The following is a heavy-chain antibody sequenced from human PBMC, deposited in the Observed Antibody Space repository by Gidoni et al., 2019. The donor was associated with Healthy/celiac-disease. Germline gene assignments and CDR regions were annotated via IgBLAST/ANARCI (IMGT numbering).Heavy chain of an antibody. Sequence: EVQLLESGGGLVQPGGSLRLSCAASGFTLSSYAMSWVRQAPGKGLEWVAAISGSGSSTSDADSEKGRFTISRDNSKNTLYLQMNSLRAEDTAVYYCAKDIVDTAMALEYFDLWGRGTLVTVSS. CDR2: ISGSGSST. CDR1: GFTLSSYA. J-gene: IGHJ2*01. D-gene: IGHD5-18*01. V-gene: IGHV3-23*01. CDR3: AKDIVDTAMALEYFDL.